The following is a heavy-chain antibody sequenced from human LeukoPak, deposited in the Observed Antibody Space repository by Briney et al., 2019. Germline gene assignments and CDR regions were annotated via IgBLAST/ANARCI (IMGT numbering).Heavy chain of an antibody. J-gene: IGHJ6*03. CDR1: GGPFSGYY. CDR2: INHSGST. CDR3: ARVMGATGLTYYYYMDV. V-gene: IGHV4-34*01. D-gene: IGHD1-26*01. Sequence: SETLSLTCAVYGGPFSGYYWSWIRQPPGKGLEWIGEINHSGSTNYNPSLKSRVTISVDTSKNQFSLKLSSVTAADTAVYYCARVMGATGLTYYYYMDVWGKGTTVTVSS.